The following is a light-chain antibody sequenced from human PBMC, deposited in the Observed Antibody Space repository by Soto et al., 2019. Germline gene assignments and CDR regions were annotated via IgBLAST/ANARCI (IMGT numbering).Light chain of an antibody. CDR3: CSYAGSSTVFWV. CDR2: EGS. Sequence: QSALTQPASVSGSPGQSITISCTGTSSDVGSYNLVSWYQQDPGKAPKLIIYEGSKRPSGVSNRFSGSKSGNTASLTISGLQAEDEADYYCCSYAGSSTVFWVFGGGTQLTVL. CDR1: SSDVGSYNL. J-gene: IGLJ3*02. V-gene: IGLV2-23*01.